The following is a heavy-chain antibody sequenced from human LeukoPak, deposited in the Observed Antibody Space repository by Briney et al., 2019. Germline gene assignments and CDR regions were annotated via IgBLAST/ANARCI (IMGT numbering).Heavy chain of an antibody. CDR3: ARGRGYSYGPRYYYYMDV. Sequence: SGTLSLTCAVSGGSISNYWSWIRQPPGKELEWIGYIYYSGSTNYNPSLKSRVTISVDTSKNQFSLKLSSVTAADTAVYYCARGRGYSYGPRYYYYMDVWGKGTTVTVSS. CDR1: GGSISNY. D-gene: IGHD5-18*01. CDR2: IYYSGST. V-gene: IGHV4-59*12. J-gene: IGHJ6*03.